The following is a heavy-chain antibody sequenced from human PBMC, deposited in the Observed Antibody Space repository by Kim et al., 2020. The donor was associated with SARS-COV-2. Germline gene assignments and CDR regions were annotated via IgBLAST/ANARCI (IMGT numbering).Heavy chain of an antibody. CDR1: GFTFDDYT. Sequence: GGSLRLSCAASGFTFDDYTMHWVRQAPGKGLEWVSLISWDGGSTYYADSVKGRFTISRDNSKNSLYLQMNSLRTEDTALYYCAKDMSAYCSSTSCYTDAFDIWGQGTMVTVSS. J-gene: IGHJ3*02. D-gene: IGHD2-2*02. CDR3: AKDMSAYCSSTSCYTDAFDI. V-gene: IGHV3-43*01. CDR2: ISWDGGST.